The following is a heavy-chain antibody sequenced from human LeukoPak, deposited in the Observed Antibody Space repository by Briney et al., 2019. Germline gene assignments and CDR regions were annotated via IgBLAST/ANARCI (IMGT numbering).Heavy chain of an antibody. D-gene: IGHD2-2*01. Sequence: ASVKVSCKASGYTFTSYGISWVRQAPGQGLEWMGWISAYNGNTNYAQKLQGRVTMTTDTSTSTAYMELRSLRSDDTAVYYCARVPAASNYYYYMDVWGKGTTVTVSS. J-gene: IGHJ6*03. CDR2: ISAYNGNT. CDR1: GYTFTSYG. V-gene: IGHV1-18*01. CDR3: ARVPAASNYYYYMDV.